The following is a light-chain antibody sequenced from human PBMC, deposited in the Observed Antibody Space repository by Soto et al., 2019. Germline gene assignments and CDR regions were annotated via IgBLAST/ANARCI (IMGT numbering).Light chain of an antibody. Sequence: DTQLTQSPSFLSASLGDRCTITCRASQDVSRSLGWYQQKPGKAPKLLISAASTLHSGVPSRFSGSGSGTDFTLTISSLQPEDFATYYCQQLWTYPLTFGGGTKVDI. J-gene: IGKJ4*01. CDR1: QDVSRS. CDR2: AAS. V-gene: IGKV1-9*01. CDR3: QQLWTYPLT.